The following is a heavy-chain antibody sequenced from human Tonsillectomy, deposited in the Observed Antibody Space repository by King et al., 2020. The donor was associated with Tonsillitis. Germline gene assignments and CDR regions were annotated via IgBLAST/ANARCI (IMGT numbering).Heavy chain of an antibody. CDR2: IYHSGSI. Sequence: QLQESGPGLVKPSGTLSLTCAVSGASISTNNWWSWVRQPPGKGLEWIGEIYHSGSINYNPSLKSRVTMSVDTSKNQFSLKMRSVTAADTAVYFCARVLYRSEASLWGERTLVTVSS. V-gene: IGHV4-4*02. J-gene: IGHJ4*02. CDR3: ARVLYRSEASL. CDR1: GASISTNNW. D-gene: IGHD1-26*01.